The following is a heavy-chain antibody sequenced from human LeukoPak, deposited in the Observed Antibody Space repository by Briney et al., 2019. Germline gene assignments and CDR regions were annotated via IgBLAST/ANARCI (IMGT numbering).Heavy chain of an antibody. Sequence: GGSLRLSCAPSRFTFSDYAISWVRQAPGKGLEWVSAVAGGGGSIFYADSVKGRFTISRDNSKNTLYLQMNSLRAEDTAVYYCAKGGTYWASGFLFDYWGQGTLVTVSS. D-gene: IGHD1-26*01. CDR1: RFTFSDYA. CDR2: VAGGGGSI. J-gene: IGHJ4*02. V-gene: IGHV3-23*01. CDR3: AKGGTYWASGFLFDY.